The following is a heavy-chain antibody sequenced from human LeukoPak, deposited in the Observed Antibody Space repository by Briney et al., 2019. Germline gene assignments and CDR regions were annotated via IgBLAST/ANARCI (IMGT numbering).Heavy chain of an antibody. CDR3: VVKCSGGSCYPLIDAFDI. D-gene: IGHD2-15*01. V-gene: IGHV1-69*04. Sequence: GASVKVSCKASGGTFSSYAISWVRQAPGQGLEWMGRIIPILGIANYAQKFQGRVTITADKSTSTAYMELSSLRSEDTAVYYCVVKCSGGSCYPLIDAFDIWGQGTMVTVSS. CDR2: IIPILGIA. CDR1: GGTFSSYA. J-gene: IGHJ3*02.